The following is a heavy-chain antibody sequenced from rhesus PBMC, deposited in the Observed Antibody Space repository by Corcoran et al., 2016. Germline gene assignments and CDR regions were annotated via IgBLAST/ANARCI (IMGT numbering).Heavy chain of an antibody. CDR1: GGSISDSYR. D-gene: IGHD6-25*01. V-gene: IGHV4S10*01. CDR2: IYGSSTST. CDR3: AREAAADHGQKDAFDF. J-gene: IGHJ3*01. Sequence: QVQLQESGPGVVKPSVTLSLTCAVSGGSISDSYRWSWIRQPPGKGLEWIGYIYGSSTSTNYNPSLKSRVTISKDTFKNQLSLRLSSVTAADTAVYYCAREAAADHGQKDAFDFWGQGLRVTVSS.